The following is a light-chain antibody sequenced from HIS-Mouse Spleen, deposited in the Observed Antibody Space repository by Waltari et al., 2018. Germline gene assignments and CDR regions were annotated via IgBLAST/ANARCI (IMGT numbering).Light chain of an antibody. CDR3: SSYTSSSTRV. CDR2: DVS. Sequence: QSALTQPASVSGSPGQSITIPCPGTRSDVGGYNYVSWYQQHPGKAPKLMIYDVSNRPSGVSNRFSGSKSGNTASLTISGLQAEDEADYYCSSYTSSSTRVFGGGTKLTVL. V-gene: IGLV2-14*03. CDR1: RSDVGGYNY. J-gene: IGLJ3*02.